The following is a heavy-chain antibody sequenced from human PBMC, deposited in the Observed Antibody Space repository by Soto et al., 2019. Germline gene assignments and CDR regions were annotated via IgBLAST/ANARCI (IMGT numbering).Heavy chain of an antibody. J-gene: IGHJ6*03. CDR2: INHSGST. V-gene: IGHV4-34*01. CDR1: GGSFSGYY. CDR3: ARGRSIPAFYYYYYMDV. Sequence: SETLSLTCAVYGGSFSGYYWSWIRQPPGKGLEWIGEINHSGSTNYNPSLKSRVTISVDTSKNQFSLKLSFVTAADTVLFYCARGRSIPAFYYYYYMDVWGKGTTVTVSS.